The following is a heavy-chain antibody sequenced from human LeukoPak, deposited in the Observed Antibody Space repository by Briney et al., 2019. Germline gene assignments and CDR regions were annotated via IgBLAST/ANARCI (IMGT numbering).Heavy chain of an antibody. D-gene: IGHD6-13*01. CDR1: GFTFSSYA. J-gene: IGHJ5*02. CDR3: AKKWDIAAAGTPVDP. V-gene: IGHV3-23*01. Sequence: PGGSLRLSCAASGFTFSSYAMSWVRQAPGKGLEWVSAISGSGGSTYYADSVKVRFTISRDNSKNTLYLQMNSLRAEDTAVYYCAKKWDIAAAGTPVDPWGQGTLVTVSS. CDR2: ISGSGGST.